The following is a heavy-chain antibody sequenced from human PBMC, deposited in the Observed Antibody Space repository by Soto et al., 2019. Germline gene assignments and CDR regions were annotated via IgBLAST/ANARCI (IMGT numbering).Heavy chain of an antibody. D-gene: IGHD3-22*01. CDR3: ARETEGGYYDY. CDR1: GGTFSSYT. CDR2: IIPILGIA. V-gene: IGHV1-69*02. Sequence: QVQLVQSGAEVKKPGSSVKVSCKASGGTFSSYTISWVRQAPGQGLEWMGRIIPILGIANYAQKFQGRVTITADKSTSKAYMELSSLRSEDTAVYYCARETEGGYYDYWGQGTLVTVSS. J-gene: IGHJ4*02.